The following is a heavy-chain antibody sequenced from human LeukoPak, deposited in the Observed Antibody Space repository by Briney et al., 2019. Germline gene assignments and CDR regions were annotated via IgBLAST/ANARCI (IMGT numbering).Heavy chain of an antibody. J-gene: IGHJ4*02. V-gene: IGHV4-4*07. D-gene: IGHD7-27*01. Sequence: PSETLSLTCTVSGDSMNSHMWAWIRQPAGRGLEWIGRILTTGVTNYNPSLISRFTMSIDTSKNQFSLKVTSVTAADTAVYYCARDPPGMGNYYDFWGQGILVTVSS. CDR3: ARDPPGMGNYYDF. CDR2: ILTTGVT. CDR1: GDSMNSHM.